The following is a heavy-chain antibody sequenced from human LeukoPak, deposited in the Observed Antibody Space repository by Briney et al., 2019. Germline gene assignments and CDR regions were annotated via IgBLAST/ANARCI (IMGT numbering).Heavy chain of an antibody. D-gene: IGHD5-18*01. CDR1: GFTFSTYW. CDR3: ARGASSGYRIDY. CDR2: INSDGRDT. V-gene: IGHV3-74*01. J-gene: IGHJ4*02. Sequence: GGSLRLSCVASGFTFSTYWMHWVRRGPGKGLVWVSRINSDGRDTIYADSVTGRFTISRDNAKNTLYLQMNSLTAEDTALYYCARGASSGYRIDYWGQGTLVTVSS.